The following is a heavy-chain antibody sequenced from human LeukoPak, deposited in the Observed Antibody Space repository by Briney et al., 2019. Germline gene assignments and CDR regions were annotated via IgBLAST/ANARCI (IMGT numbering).Heavy chain of an antibody. J-gene: IGHJ5*02. D-gene: IGHD2-15*01. CDR1: GFTFSSYW. CDR3: VRGGASTWS. CDR2: INDDGSST. V-gene: IGHV3-74*01. Sequence: GGSLRLSCVASGFTFSSYWMHWVRQAPGKGPVWVSRINDDGSSTSYADSVKGRFTISGDDAKNTLYLQMNSLRAEDTAVYYCVRGGASTWSWGQGTLVTVSS.